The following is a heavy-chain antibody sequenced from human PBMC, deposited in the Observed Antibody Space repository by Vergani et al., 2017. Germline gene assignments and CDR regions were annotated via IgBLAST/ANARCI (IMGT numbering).Heavy chain of an antibody. V-gene: IGHV3-64D*06. CDR3: VKDTFGGVDGPTDY. CDR2: ISSNGGSK. Sequence: EVQLVESGGGLVQPGGSLRLSCSASGFTFSSYAMHWVRQAPGKGLEYVSAISSNGGSKYYADSVKGRFTISRDNSKNTLYLQMSRLRAEDTAVYYCVKDTFGGVDGPTDYWGQGTLVTVSS. J-gene: IGHJ4*02. D-gene: IGHD3-16*01. CDR1: GFTFSSYA.